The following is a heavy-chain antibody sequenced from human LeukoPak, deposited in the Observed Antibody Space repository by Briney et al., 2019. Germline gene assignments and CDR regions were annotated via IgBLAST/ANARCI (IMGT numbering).Heavy chain of an antibody. CDR1: AFTFRSYA. J-gene: IGHJ4*02. D-gene: IGHD5-18*01. CDR3: AKGAASRGYTYVAN. CDR2: VSGSGGST. V-gene: IGHV3-23*01. Sequence: GGSLRLSCAASAFTFRSYAMIWVRQVPGKGLEWVSTVSGSGGSTYYADSVKGRFTISRDNSNNTLYLQMNSLRAEGTAVYYCAKGAASRGYTYVANWGQGTLVSVSS.